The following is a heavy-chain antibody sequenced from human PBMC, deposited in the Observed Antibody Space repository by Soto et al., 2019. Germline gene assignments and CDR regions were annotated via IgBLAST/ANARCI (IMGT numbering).Heavy chain of an antibody. V-gene: IGHV1-18*01. J-gene: IGHJ3*02. CDR1: GYTFTSYG. Sequence: QVQLVQSGGEVKKSGASVKVSCKASGYTFTSYGLSWVRQAPGQGLEWMGWISAYYVHPNYAQNLQDRVSLTTDTATNAAYWERRSLRSEATAGYYCARDRASGDVGDVCDIWGQGTMVTVSS. CDR3: ARDRASGDVGDVCDI. CDR2: ISAYYVHP. D-gene: IGHD4-17*01.